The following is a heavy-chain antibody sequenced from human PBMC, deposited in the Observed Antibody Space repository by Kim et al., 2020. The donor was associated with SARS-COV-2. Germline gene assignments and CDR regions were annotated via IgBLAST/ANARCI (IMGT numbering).Heavy chain of an antibody. CDR3: AKDWSRRYYYYGMDV. Sequence: SGKGRLTISRNNAKNTLYLQMNSLRAEDTAVYYCAKDWSRRYYYYGMDVWGQGTTVTVSS. J-gene: IGHJ6*02. V-gene: IGHV3-23*01.